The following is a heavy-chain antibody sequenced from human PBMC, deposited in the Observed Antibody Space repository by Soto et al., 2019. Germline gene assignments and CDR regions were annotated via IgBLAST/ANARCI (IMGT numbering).Heavy chain of an antibody. CDR3: ARGGYYYDSSGKFTSYVGTFDP. CDR1: GGSVSSYY. D-gene: IGHD3-22*01. CDR2: IYYSGST. V-gene: IGHV4-59*02. Sequence: SETLSLTCTVSGGSVSSYYWTWIRQPPGKGLGWIGYIYYSGSTNYNPSLKSRVTISVDTSKNQFSLKLSSVTAADTAVYYCARGGYYYDSSGKFTSYVGTFDPWGQGTLVTVSS. J-gene: IGHJ5*02.